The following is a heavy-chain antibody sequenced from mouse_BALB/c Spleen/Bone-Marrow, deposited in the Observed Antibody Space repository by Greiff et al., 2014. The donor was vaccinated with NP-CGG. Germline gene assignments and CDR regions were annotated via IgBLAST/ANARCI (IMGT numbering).Heavy chain of an antibody. Sequence: EVQLVESGPGLVKPSQSLSLTCSVTGYSITSGYYWNWIRQFPGNKLEWMGYISYDGSNNYNPSLKNRISITRDTSKNQFFLKLNSVTTEDTATYYCAREGNYFDYWGPGTTLTVSS. CDR3: AREGNYFDY. CDR1: GYSITSGYY. V-gene: IGHV3-6*02. CDR2: ISYDGSN. J-gene: IGHJ2*01.